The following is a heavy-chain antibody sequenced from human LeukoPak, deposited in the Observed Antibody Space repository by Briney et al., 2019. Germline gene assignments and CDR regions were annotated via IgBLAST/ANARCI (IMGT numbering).Heavy chain of an antibody. D-gene: IGHD1-1*01. Sequence: ASMKVSCKTSGYTFTGYHLHWVRQAPGQGLEWMGSINPNSGFTNYAQRFQGRVTMTRDTSISTVYMELSRLTSDDTAVYSCARDGGNWYVGYWGQGTLVTVSS. CDR1: GYTFTGYH. J-gene: IGHJ4*02. CDR3: ARDGGNWYVGY. CDR2: INPNSGFT. V-gene: IGHV1-2*02.